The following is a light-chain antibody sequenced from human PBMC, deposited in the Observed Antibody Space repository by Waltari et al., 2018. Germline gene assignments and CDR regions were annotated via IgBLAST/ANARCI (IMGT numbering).Light chain of an antibody. CDR1: SSNIGNNY. Sequence: QSVLTQPPSASGTPGQRVTISCSGSSSNIGNNYVYWYQHLPGAAPKLLIFKNKQRPSGVPARFSASNSGTSASLAISGLRSEDEADYYCAAWDDSLSSLVFGGGTKLGVL. V-gene: IGLV1-47*01. CDR2: KNK. CDR3: AAWDDSLSSLV. J-gene: IGLJ3*02.